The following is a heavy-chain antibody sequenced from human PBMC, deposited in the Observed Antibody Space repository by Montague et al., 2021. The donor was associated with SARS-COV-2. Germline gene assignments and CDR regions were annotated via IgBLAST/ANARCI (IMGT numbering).Heavy chain of an antibody. CDR2: KIHRGNI. Sequence: SETLSLTCAVYGGSFNDYYWTWVRQLPGGELEWIGEKIHRGNIKYNPSFQNRVTISVDKSKNQFSLQLTSATAADKATYYCARGQVTAFASLIVCPAAGALDSWGRGTTVTVSS. CDR1: GGSFNDYY. CDR3: ARGQVTAFASLIVCPAAGALDS. V-gene: IGHV4-34*01. D-gene: IGHD2-21*01. J-gene: IGHJ3*01.